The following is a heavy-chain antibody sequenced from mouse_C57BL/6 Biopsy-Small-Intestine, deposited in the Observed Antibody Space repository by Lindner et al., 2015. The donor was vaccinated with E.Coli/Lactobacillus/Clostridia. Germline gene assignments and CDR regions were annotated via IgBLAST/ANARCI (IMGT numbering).Heavy chain of an antibody. D-gene: IGHD2-3*01. J-gene: IGHJ2*01. CDR3: TRGNDGSFDY. V-gene: IGHV5-17*01. Sequence: VQLQESGGGLVKPGGSLKLSCAASGFTFSDYGMHWVRQAPEKGLEWVAYISSGSRIIYYADTVKGRFTISRDNAKNTLFLQMTSLRSEDTAMYYCTRGNDGSFDYWGQGTTLTVSS. CDR1: GFTFSDYG. CDR2: ISSGSRII.